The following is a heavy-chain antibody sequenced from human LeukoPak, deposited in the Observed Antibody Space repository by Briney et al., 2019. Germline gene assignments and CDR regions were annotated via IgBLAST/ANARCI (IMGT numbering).Heavy chain of an antibody. CDR3: ARSPDYGDYFDY. Sequence: ASVKVSCKASGYTFTAYYMHWVRQAPGQGLEWMGWITPDSGTDYAQKFLGRVTLTWDTSINTAYMEVTSLTYDDTAVYYCARSPDYGDYFDYWGQGTLVTVSS. D-gene: IGHD4-17*01. CDR2: ITPDSGT. J-gene: IGHJ4*02. V-gene: IGHV1-2*02. CDR1: GYTFTAYY.